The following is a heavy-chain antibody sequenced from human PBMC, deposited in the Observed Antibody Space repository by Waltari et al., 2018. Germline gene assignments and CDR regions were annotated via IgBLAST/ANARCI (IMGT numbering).Heavy chain of an antibody. J-gene: IGHJ3*02. CDR1: GLAVRTSF. CDR2: IFSGDTT. V-gene: IGHV3-66*01. D-gene: IGHD1-26*01. Sequence: EVQLMESGGGLVQPGGSLRLSCVASGLAVRTSFMSWVRQAPGKGLEWVSGIFSGDTTYYTDSVKGRFSTSRDNSKNTLFLQMNSLRAEDTAVYYCARVARGTLYDAFDIWGQGTMVTVSS. CDR3: ARVARGTLYDAFDI.